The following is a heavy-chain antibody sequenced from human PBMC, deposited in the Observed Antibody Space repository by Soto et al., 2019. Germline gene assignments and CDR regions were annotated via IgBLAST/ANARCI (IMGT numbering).Heavy chain of an antibody. Sequence: GASVKVSCKASGGTFSSYAISWVRQAPGQGLEWMGGIIPIFGTANYAQKFQGRVTITADESTSTAYMELSSLRSEDTAVYYCARARNGYFVGERDEELPSWYFDLWGRGTLVTVSS. J-gene: IGHJ2*01. D-gene: IGHD3-3*01. CDR2: IIPIFGTA. CDR1: GGTFSSYA. V-gene: IGHV1-69*13. CDR3: ARARNGYFVGERDEELPSWYFDL.